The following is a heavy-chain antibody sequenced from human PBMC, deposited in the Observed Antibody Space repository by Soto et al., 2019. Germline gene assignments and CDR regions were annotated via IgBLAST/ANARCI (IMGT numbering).Heavy chain of an antibody. J-gene: IGHJ4*02. V-gene: IGHV4-59*01. D-gene: IGHD3-10*01. Sequence: QVQLQESGPGLVKPSETLSLMCTVSGGSISSNYWSWIRQPPGKGLEYIGYIYYSGSTNYNPSLKSRVTISVDTSKNQFSLKLISVTAADTAVYYCARGGGSPDYWGQGTLVTVSS. CDR3: ARGGGSPDY. CDR2: IYYSGST. CDR1: GGSISSNY.